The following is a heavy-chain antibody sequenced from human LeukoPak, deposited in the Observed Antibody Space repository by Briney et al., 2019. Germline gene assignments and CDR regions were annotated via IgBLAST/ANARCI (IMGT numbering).Heavy chain of an antibody. CDR1: GFTFSSYA. D-gene: IGHD6-19*01. CDR2: ISYDGSNK. J-gene: IGHJ4*02. CDR3: AKDVVPDSGWDLDY. V-gene: IGHV3-30-3*01. Sequence: PGRSLRLSCAASGFTFSSYAMHWVRQAPGKGLEWVAVISYDGSNKYYADSVKGRFTISRDNSKNTLYLQMNSLRAEDTAVYYCAKDVVPDSGWDLDYWGQGTLVTVSS.